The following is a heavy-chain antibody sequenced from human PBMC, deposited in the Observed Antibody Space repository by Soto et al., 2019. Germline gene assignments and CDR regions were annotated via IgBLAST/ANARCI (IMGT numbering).Heavy chain of an antibody. V-gene: IGHV1-69*01. J-gene: IGHJ3*02. Sequence: QVQLVQSGAEVKKPGSSVKVSCKASGGTFSSYAISWVRQAPGQGLAWMGGIIPIFGTANYAQKFQGRVTIAADESTSTGYRELSSVRAEDKAVYYCARATGLYVVVVAATGRYAFDIWGQGTMVTVSS. CDR3: ARATGLYVVVVAATGRYAFDI. CDR1: GGTFSSYA. CDR2: IIPIFGTA. D-gene: IGHD2-15*01.